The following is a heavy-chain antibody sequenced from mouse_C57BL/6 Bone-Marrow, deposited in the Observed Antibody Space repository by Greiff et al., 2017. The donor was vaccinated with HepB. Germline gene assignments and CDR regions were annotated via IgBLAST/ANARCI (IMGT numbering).Heavy chain of an antibody. V-gene: IGHV10-3*01. CDR2: IRSKSSNYAT. Sequence: DVKLVESGGGLVQPQGSLKLSCAASGFTFNTYAMHWVRQAPGKGLEWVARIRSKSSNYATYYADSVKDRFTISRDDSQRMLYLQRNNLKTEDTARYYCVATMVTLYDYAMDYWGQGTSVTVSS. D-gene: IGHD2-1*01. CDR1: GFTFNTYA. J-gene: IGHJ4*01. CDR3: VATMVTLYDYAMDY.